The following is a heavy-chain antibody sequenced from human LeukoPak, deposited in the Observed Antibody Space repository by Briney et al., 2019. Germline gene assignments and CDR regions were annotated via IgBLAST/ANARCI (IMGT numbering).Heavy chain of an antibody. D-gene: IGHD6-13*01. CDR1: GGTFSGYY. CDR3: ARESTSAAGTDN. CDR2: SNDSGGT. V-gene: IGHV4-34*01. Sequence: SETLSLTCAVYGGTFSGYYWSWIRQPPGKRLEWVGESNDSGGTNYNPSLKSRVTISADKSKNQVSLKLSSVTAADTAVYYCARESTSAAGTDNWGQGTLVTVSS. J-gene: IGHJ4*02.